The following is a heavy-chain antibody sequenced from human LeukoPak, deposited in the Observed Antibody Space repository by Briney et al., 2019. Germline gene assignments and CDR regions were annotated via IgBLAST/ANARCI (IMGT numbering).Heavy chain of an antibody. Sequence: GGSLRLSCAAYGFTFSSYAMSWVRQAPGKGLEWVSAISGSGGSTYYADSVKGRFTISRDNSKNTLYLQMNSLRAEDTAVYYCAKGQLTVTTSWYYYYGMDVWGQGTTVTVSS. CDR1: GFTFSSYA. J-gene: IGHJ6*02. CDR3: AKGQLTVTTSWYYYYGMDV. V-gene: IGHV3-23*01. CDR2: ISGSGGST. D-gene: IGHD4-17*01.